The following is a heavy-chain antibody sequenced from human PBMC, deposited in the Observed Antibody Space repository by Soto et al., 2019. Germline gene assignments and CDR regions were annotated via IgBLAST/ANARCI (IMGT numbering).Heavy chain of an antibody. V-gene: IGHV4-31*03. D-gene: IGHD1-1*01. J-gene: IGHJ4*02. CDR1: GGSISSGGYY. Sequence: QVQLQESGPGLVKPSQTLSLTCTVSGGSISSGGYYWSWIRQHPGKGLEWIGYIYYSGSTYYNPSRKSRLTTSVDTSKNLFSLKLSSVTAADTAVYYCERWPQLEPRFDYWGQGTLVTVSS. CDR2: IYYSGST. CDR3: ERWPQLEPRFDY.